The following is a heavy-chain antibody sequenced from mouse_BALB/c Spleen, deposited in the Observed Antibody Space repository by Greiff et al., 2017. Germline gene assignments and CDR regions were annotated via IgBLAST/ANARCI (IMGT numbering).Heavy chain of an antibody. CDR1: GYTFTSYW. CDR2: INPSTGYT. D-gene: IGHD1-1*01. V-gene: IGHV1-7*01. Sequence: VQLQQSGAELAKPGASVKMSCKASGYTFTSYWMHWVKQRPGQGLEWIGYINPSTGYTEYNQKFKDKATVTADKSSSTAYMQLSSLTSEDSAVYYCASYYGSSDYWGQGTTLTVSS. CDR3: ASYYGSSDY. J-gene: IGHJ2*01.